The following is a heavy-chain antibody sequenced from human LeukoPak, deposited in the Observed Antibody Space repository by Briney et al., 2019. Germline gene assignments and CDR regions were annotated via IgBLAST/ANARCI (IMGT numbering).Heavy chain of an antibody. CDR2: LNPSGGST. D-gene: IGHD3-22*01. CDR3: ARVKGYYYDSSGYYDDY. CDR1: GYTFTSYY. Sequence: ASVKVSCKASGYTFTSYYMHWVRQAPGQGLEWMGILNPSGGSTTYAQKFQGRVTMTRDTSTSTVYMELSSLRSEDTAVYYCARVKGYYYDSSGYYDDYWGQGTLVTVSS. V-gene: IGHV1-46*01. J-gene: IGHJ4*02.